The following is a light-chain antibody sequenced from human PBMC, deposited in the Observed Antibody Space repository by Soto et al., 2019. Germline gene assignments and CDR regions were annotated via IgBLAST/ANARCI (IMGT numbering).Light chain of an antibody. Sequence: EIVLTQSPATLSLSTGERATLSCRASQSVSSYLAWYQQKPGQATRLLIYEASNRATGIPARFSGSGSGTDFTLTISSLEPEDFAVYYCQQRSNWPPYTFGQGTKLEIK. CDR3: QQRSNWPPYT. V-gene: IGKV3-11*01. CDR2: EAS. CDR1: QSVSSY. J-gene: IGKJ2*01.